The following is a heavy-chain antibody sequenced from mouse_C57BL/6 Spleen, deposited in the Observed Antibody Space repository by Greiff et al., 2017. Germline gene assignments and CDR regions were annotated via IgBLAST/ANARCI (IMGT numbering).Heavy chain of an antibody. D-gene: IGHD1-1*01. CDR2: ISSGGDYI. CDR1: GFTFSSYA. Sequence: EVKLVESGEGLVKPGGSLKLSCAASGFTFSSYAMSWVRQTPEKRLEWVAYISSGGDYIYYADTVKGRFTISRDNARNTLYLQMSSLKSEDTAMYYGTRAPMDYYGSSYGYFDVWGTGTTVTVSS. J-gene: IGHJ1*03. V-gene: IGHV5-9-1*02. CDR3: TRAPMDYYGSSYGYFDV.